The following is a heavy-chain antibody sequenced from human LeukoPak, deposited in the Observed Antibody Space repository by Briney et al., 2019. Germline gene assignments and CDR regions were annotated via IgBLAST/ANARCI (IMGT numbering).Heavy chain of an antibody. J-gene: IGHJ4*02. D-gene: IGHD3-10*01. CDR1: GGSISSNS. Sequence: SETLSLTCTVSGGSISSNSWSWFRQPPGKGLEWIGSIYDSGSSNYKPSLKSRVTISVDTSKNQFSLMLNFVTAADTAVYYCARARYYGSGSPYYLDYWGQGSLVTVSS. CDR3: ARARYYGSGSPYYLDY. CDR2: IYDSGSS. V-gene: IGHV4-59*01.